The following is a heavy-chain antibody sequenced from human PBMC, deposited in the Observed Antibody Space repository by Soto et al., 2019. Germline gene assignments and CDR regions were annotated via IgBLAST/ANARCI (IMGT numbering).Heavy chain of an antibody. Sequence: QVQLVQSGGGAVLPGNSLRLSCAASGFPFSWAGMHWLRQTPGKGLEWVAVVSGDGRDIDYAESVRGRFSISRDNPKSTLYLQMNNLGVKDTAIYYCARGLNKAAGGAFDVWGQGTQVIVSS. CDR1: GFPFSWAG. CDR2: VSGDGRDI. J-gene: IGHJ3*01. V-gene: IGHV3-33*01. CDR3: ARGLNKAAGGAFDV. D-gene: IGHD3-16*01.